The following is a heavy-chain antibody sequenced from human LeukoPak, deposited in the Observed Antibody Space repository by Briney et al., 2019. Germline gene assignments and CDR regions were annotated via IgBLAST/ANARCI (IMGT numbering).Heavy chain of an antibody. CDR1: GGSISSSSYY. CDR3: ARPLSGGVGATYGAFDI. CDR2: IYYSGST. D-gene: IGHD1-26*01. Sequence: PSETLSLTCTVSGGSISSSSYYWGWIRQPPGKGLEWIGSIYYSGSTYYNPSLKSRVTISVDTSKNQFSLKLSSVTAADTAVYYCARPLSGGVGATYGAFDIWGQRTMVTVSS. J-gene: IGHJ3*02. V-gene: IGHV4-39*01.